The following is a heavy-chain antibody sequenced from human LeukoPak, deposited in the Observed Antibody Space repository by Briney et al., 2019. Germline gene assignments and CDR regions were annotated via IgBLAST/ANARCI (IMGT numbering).Heavy chain of an antibody. V-gene: IGHV1-69*13. Sequence: GASVKVSCKASGYTFTSYGISWVRQAPGQGLEWMGGIIPIFGTANYAQKFQGRVTITADESTSTAYMELSSLRSEDTAVYYCAREGSGWYGGFDYWGQGTLVTVSS. J-gene: IGHJ4*02. CDR1: GYTFTSYG. CDR3: AREGSGWYGGFDY. CDR2: IIPIFGTA. D-gene: IGHD6-19*01.